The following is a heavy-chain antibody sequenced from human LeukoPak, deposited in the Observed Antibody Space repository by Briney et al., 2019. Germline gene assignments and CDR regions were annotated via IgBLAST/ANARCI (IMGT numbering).Heavy chain of an antibody. Sequence: PGGSLRLSCAASGFTFSSYAMSWIRQAPGKGLEWVSAISGSGGSTYYADSVKGRFTISRDNSKNTLYLQMNSLRAEDTAVYYCAKGLEPPYPVGQWLVNDYYGMDVWGQGTTVTVSS. CDR2: ISGSGGST. CDR1: GFTFSSYA. CDR3: AKGLEPPYPVGQWLVNDYYGMDV. J-gene: IGHJ6*02. V-gene: IGHV3-23*01. D-gene: IGHD6-19*01.